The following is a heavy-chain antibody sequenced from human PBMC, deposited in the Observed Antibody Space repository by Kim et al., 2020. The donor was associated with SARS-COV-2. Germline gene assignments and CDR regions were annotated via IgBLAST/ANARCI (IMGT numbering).Heavy chain of an antibody. J-gene: IGHJ6*03. CDR2: IWFDGSTK. Sequence: GGSLRLSCAASGFTFSNYGVHWVRQAPGKGLEWVAIIWFDGSTKYYSDSVKGRFTTSRDNSKNTLYLQMNSLRVDDTAVYYCAREGITGTTTHYYYMDV. V-gene: IGHV3-33*01. D-gene: IGHD1-7*01. CDR3: AREGITGTTTHYYYMDV. CDR1: GFTFSNYG.